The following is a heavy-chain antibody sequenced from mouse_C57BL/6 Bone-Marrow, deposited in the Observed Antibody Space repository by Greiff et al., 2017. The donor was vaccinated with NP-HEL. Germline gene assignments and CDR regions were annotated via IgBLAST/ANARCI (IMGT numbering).Heavy chain of an antibody. J-gene: IGHJ1*03. V-gene: IGHV1-39*01. CDR3: ARATVVAHGWYFDV. CDR2: INPNYGTT. D-gene: IGHD1-1*01. CDR1: GYSFTDYN. Sequence: VQLKESGPELVKPGASVKISCKASGYSFTDYNMNWVKQSNGKSLEWIGVINPNYGTTSYNQKFKGKATLTVDQSSSTAYMQLNSLTSEDSAVYYCARATVVAHGWYFDVWGTGTTVTVSS.